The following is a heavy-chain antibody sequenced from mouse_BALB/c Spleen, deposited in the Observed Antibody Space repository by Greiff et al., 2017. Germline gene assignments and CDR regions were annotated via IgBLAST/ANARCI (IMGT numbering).Heavy chain of an antibody. CDR2: INPYNGGT. Sequence: EVKLQESGPELVKPGASMKISCKASGYSFTGYTMNWVKQSHGKNLEWIGLINPYNGGTSYNQKFKGKATLTVDKSSSTAYMELLSLTSEDSAVYYCARDYRYDVGYAMDYWGQGTSVTVSS. J-gene: IGHJ4*01. D-gene: IGHD2-14*01. V-gene: IGHV1-18*01. CDR3: ARDYRYDVGYAMDY. CDR1: GYSFTGYT.